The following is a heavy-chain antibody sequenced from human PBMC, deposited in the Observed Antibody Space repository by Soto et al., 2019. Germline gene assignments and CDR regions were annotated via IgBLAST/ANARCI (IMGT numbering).Heavy chain of an antibody. Sequence: SPTLSLTCAISGDSVSSNSAAWNWIRQSPSGGLEWLGRTYYRSKWYNDYAVSVKSRITINPDTSKNQFSLQLNSVTPEDTAVYYCAREWDIVATTILGAFDIWGQGTMVTVSS. CDR1: GDSVSSNSAA. CDR3: AREWDIVATTILGAFDI. V-gene: IGHV6-1*01. CDR2: TYYRSKWYN. D-gene: IGHD5-12*01. J-gene: IGHJ3*02.